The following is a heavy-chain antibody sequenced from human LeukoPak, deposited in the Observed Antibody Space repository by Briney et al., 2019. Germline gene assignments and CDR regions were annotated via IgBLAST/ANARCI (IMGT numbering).Heavy chain of an antibody. V-gene: IGHV3-23*01. J-gene: IGHJ4*02. CDR2: IIDAGAIT. Sequence: GGSLRLSCVASGFTFRSYAMSWVGKAPGKGLEWVSGIIDAGAITYSADSVKGRFTSSRSQSTNTLYLQMDSLRAEDTSLYYLARGGTTWHGFDSWGQGTLVTVSS. CDR1: GFTFRSYA. D-gene: IGHD1-14*01. CDR3: ARGGTTWHGFDS.